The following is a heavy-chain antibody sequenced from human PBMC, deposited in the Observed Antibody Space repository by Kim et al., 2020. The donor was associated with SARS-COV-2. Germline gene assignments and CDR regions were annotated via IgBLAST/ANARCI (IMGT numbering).Heavy chain of an antibody. CDR1: GDSVSAKSVA. V-gene: IGHV6-1*01. D-gene: IGHD3-3*01. CDR2: TYYRSKWYR. J-gene: IGHJ4*02. CDR3: TRAYYNLINS. Sequence: SQTLSLTCVISGDSVSAKSVAWNWVRQSPSRGLEWLGRTYYRSKWYREYASSLRSRMTISADTSKNQVSLQLDNVIPEDTAVYYCTRAYYNLINSWAQGTLVTVSS.